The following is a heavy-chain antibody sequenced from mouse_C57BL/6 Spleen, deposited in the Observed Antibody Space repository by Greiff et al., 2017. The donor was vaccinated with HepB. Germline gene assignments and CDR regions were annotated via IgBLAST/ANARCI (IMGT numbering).Heavy chain of an antibody. CDR3: TIPLLG. CDR2: IDPETGGT. D-gene: IGHD3-1*01. V-gene: IGHV1-15*01. Sequence: QVQLQQSGAELVRPGASVTLSCKASGYTFTDYEMHWVKQTPVPGLEWIGAIDPETGGTAYNQKFKGKAILTADKSSSTAYMELRSLTSEDSAVYYCTIPLLGWGQGTTLTVSS. J-gene: IGHJ2*01. CDR1: GYTFTDYE.